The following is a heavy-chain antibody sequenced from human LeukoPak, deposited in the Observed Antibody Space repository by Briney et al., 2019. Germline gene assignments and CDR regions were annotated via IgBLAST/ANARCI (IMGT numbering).Heavy chain of an antibody. CDR2: ISSSSSTI. D-gene: IGHD3-10*01. J-gene: IGHJ4*02. CDR1: GFTFSSYS. CDR3: ARDRVSGSGSIDY. V-gene: IGHV3-48*01. Sequence: PGGSLRLSCAASGFTFSSYSMNWVRQAPGKGLEWVSYISSSSSTIYYADSVKGRFTISRDNSKNSLYLQMNSLRVEDTAVYYCARDRVSGSGSIDYWGQGTLVTVSS.